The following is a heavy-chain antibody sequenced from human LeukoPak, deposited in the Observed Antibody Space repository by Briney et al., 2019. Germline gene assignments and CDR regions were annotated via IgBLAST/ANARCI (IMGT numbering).Heavy chain of an antibody. CDR2: IYYTGDT. V-gene: IGHV4-31*03. Sequence: SQTLSLTCSVSGGSVSSPIFYWNWIRQHPGKGLEWIGYIYYTGDTFYNPPLKSRVTMSLDTSDNQFSLKMSSVTAADTAMYYCGKVGGNSNSWSQGTLVTVSS. CDR3: GKVGGNSNS. D-gene: IGHD4-23*01. J-gene: IGHJ4*02. CDR1: GGSVSSPIFY.